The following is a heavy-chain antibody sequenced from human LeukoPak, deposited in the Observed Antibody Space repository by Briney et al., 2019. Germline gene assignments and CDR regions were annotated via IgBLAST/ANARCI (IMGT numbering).Heavy chain of an antibody. CDR3: ARGQATYHDY. V-gene: IGHV3-74*01. CDR2: INSDGTTT. J-gene: IGHJ4*02. CDR1: GFTFSSYW. Sequence: GGSLRLSCAASGFTFSSYWMHWVRQAPGKGLLWVSGINSDGTTTTYADSVKGRFTISRDNAKNTLYLQMSSLRADDTAVYYCARGQATYHDYWGQGTLVSVSS.